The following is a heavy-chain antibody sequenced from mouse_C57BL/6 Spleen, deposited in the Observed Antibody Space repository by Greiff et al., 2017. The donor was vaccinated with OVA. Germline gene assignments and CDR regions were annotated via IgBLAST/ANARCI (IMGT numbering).Heavy chain of an antibody. CDR2: INPSSGYT. V-gene: IGHV1-4*01. D-gene: IGHD2-4*01. J-gene: IGHJ4*01. Sequence: QVQLQQSGAELARPGASVKMSCKASGYTFTSYTMHWVKQRPGQGLEWIGYINPSSGYTKYNQKFKDKATLTADKSSSTAYMQLSSLTSEDSAVYNCARSGYDYGGAMDYWGQGTSVTVSP. CDR1: GYTFTSYT. CDR3: ARSGYDYGGAMDY.